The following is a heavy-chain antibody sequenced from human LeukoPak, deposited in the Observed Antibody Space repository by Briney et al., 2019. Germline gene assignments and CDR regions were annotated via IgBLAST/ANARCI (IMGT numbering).Heavy chain of an antibody. CDR1: GFTFSSYS. Sequence: GGSLRLSCAASGFTFSSYSMNWVRQAPGKGLEWVSSISSSSSYIYYADSVKGRFTISRDNAKNSLYLQMNSLRAEDTAVYYCARDLVFGVGYCSGGSCYSGYTWGQGTMVTVSS. V-gene: IGHV3-21*01. CDR3: ARDLVFGVGYCSGGSCYSGYT. D-gene: IGHD2-15*01. CDR2: ISSSSSYI. J-gene: IGHJ5*02.